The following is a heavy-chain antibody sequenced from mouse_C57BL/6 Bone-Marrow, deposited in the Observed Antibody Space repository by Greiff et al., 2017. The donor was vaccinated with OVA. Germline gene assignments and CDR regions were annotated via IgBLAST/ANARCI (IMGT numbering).Heavy chain of an antibody. CDR2: IDPENGDT. V-gene: IGHV14-4*01. D-gene: IGHD3-2*02. CDR1: GFNIKDDY. J-gene: IGHJ4*01. CDR3: TELHTPTAQVMDY. Sequence: EVKLQESGAELVRPGASVKLSCTASGFNIKDDYMHWVKQRPEQGLEWIGWIDPENGDTEYASKSQGKATITADTSSNTAYLQLSSLTSEDTAVYYCTELHTPTAQVMDYWGQGTSVTVSA.